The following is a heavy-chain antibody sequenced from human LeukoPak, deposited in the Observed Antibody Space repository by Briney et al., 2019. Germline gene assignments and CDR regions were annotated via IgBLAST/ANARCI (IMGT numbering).Heavy chain of an antibody. CDR1: GFIFSSYP. J-gene: IGHJ4*02. Sequence: GGSLRLSCAASGFIFSSYPMSWVRQAPGKGLEWVSAISGTAENTYYADSVKGLFSIARDNTRNTVHLQMNSLRPENTAVYYCANHLGGFWSQGTLVTVSS. V-gene: IGHV3-23*01. CDR2: ISGTAENT. D-gene: IGHD3-16*01. CDR3: ANHLGGF.